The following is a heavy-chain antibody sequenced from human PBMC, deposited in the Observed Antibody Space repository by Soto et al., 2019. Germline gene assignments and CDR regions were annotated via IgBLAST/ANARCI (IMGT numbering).Heavy chain of an antibody. CDR3: ATAEDPFFYAMDV. CDR2: IFHSGST. Sequence: SETLSLTCVVSGGSITRGGHSWSWIRQPPGKGLEWIGYIFHSGSTSHNPSLKSRATISLDRSENRFSLRLSSVTAADTAVYYCATAEDPFFYAMDVRGQGTTVTVSS. V-gene: IGHV4-30-2*01. CDR1: GGSITRGGHS. J-gene: IGHJ6*02.